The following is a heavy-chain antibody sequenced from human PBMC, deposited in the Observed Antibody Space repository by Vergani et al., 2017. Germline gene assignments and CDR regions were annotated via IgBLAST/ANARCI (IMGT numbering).Heavy chain of an antibody. CDR1: GGSFSGYY. CDR2: INHSGST. J-gene: IGHJ4*02. D-gene: IGHD1-26*01. V-gene: IGHV4-34*01. CDR3: ARGEWEPHYFDY. Sequence: QVQLQQWGAGLLKPSETLSLTCAVYGGSFSGYYWSWIRQPPGKGLEWIGEINHSGSTNYNPSRKSRVTISVDTSKNQFSLKLSSVTAADTAVFYCARGEWEPHYFDYWGQGTLVTVSS.